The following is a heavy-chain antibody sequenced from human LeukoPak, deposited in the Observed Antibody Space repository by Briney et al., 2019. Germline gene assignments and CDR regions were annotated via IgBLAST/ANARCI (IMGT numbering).Heavy chain of an antibody. CDR3: ASDSSGYYHAAFDI. CDR1: GGSISSYY. CDR2: IYYSGST. D-gene: IGHD3-22*01. V-gene: IGHV4-59*01. J-gene: IGHJ3*02. Sequence: PSETLSLTCTVSGGSISSYYWSWIRQPPGKGLEWIGYIYYSGSTNYNPSLKSRVTISVDTSKNQFSLKLSPVTAADTAVYYCASDSSGYYHAAFDIWGQGTMVIVSS.